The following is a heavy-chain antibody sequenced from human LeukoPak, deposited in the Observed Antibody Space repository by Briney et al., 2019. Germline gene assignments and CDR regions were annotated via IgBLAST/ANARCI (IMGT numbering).Heavy chain of an antibody. V-gene: IGHV3-48*02. CDR2: ISSSSSTI. D-gene: IGHD2-15*01. Sequence: GGSLRLSCAVSGFTFSSYSMNWVRQAPGKGLEWVSYISSSSSTIYYANSVKGRFTISRDNAKNSLYLQMNSLRDEDTAVYYCARDADPATPYYYGMDVWGQGTTVTVSS. CDR3: ARDADPATPYYYGMDV. J-gene: IGHJ6*02. CDR1: GFTFSSYS.